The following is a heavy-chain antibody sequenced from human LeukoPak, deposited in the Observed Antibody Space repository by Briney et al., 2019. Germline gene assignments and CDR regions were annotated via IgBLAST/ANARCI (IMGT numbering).Heavy chain of an antibody. CDR1: GFTFSSHA. V-gene: IGHV3-23*01. Sequence: GGSLRLSCAASGFTFSSHAMSWVRQAPGKGLEWVSAISISGGSTYYADSVKGRFTISRDNSKNTLYLQMNSLRPEDTAVYYCANEIRPNDHWGQGTLVTVSP. CDR3: ANEIRPNDH. CDR2: ISISGGST. D-gene: IGHD4-17*01. J-gene: IGHJ4*02.